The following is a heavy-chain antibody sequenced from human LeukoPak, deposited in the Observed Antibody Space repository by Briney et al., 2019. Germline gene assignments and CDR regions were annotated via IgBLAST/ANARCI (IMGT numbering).Heavy chain of an antibody. CDR3: AREGVAAGHPYMDV. J-gene: IGHJ6*03. CDR2: INHSGST. CDR1: GGSFSGYY. Sequence: TASETLSLTCTVSGGSFSGYYWSWIRQPPGKGLEWIGEINHSGSTNYNPSLKSRVTISVDTSKDQFSLKLSSVTAADTAVYYCAREGVAAGHPYMDVWGKGTTVTVSS. V-gene: IGHV4-34*01. D-gene: IGHD6-13*01.